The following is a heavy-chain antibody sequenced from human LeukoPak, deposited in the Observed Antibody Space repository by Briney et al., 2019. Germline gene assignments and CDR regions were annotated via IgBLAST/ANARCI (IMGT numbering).Heavy chain of an antibody. J-gene: IGHJ5*02. CDR3: ARALLSLVRGATDWFDP. CDR2: ISSSGSTI. D-gene: IGHD3-10*01. CDR1: GFTFSSYE. V-gene: IGHV3-48*03. Sequence: GGSLRLSCAASGFTFSSYEMNWVRQAPGKGLEWVSYISSSGSTIYYADSVKGRFTVSRDNARNSLYLQMNSLRAEDTAVYYCARALLSLVRGATDWFDPWGHGTLVTVSS.